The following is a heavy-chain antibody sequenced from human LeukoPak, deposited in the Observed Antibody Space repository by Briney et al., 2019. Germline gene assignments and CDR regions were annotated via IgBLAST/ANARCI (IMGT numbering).Heavy chain of an antibody. CDR3: AREGYSAFDI. V-gene: IGHV3-30*09. CDR1: GFTFNNYA. CDR2: ISYDGSNQ. J-gene: IGHJ3*02. D-gene: IGHD3-22*01. Sequence: GGSLRLSCAASGFTFNNYAMQWVRQAPGKGLEWVAIISYDGSNQYYADSVKGRFAISRDSSQNTLYLQMNTLRVEDTAVYFCAREGYSAFDIWGQGTMVTVSS.